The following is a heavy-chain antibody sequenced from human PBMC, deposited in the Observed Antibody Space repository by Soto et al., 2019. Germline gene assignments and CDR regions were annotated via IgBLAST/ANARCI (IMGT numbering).Heavy chain of an antibody. CDR3: AKAGYCSGGSCHYFDY. V-gene: IGHV3-23*01. J-gene: IGHJ4*02. Sequence: GGSLRLSCAASGFTFSSYAMSWVRQAPGKGLEWVSAISGSGGSTYYADSVKGRFTISRDNSKNTLYLQMNSLRAEDTAVYYCAKAGYCSGGSCHYFDYWGQGTLVTVSS. CDR1: GFTFSSYA. D-gene: IGHD2-15*01. CDR2: ISGSGGST.